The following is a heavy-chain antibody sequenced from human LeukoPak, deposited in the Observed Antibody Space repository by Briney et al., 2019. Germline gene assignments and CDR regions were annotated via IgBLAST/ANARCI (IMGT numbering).Heavy chain of an antibody. CDR3: AKDQDHRPNIVVVPAATFDY. CDR2: MISSSNDK. Sequence: PGGSLRLSCVASGFTISSYAMSWVRQAPGKGLEWVSSMISSSNDKYYADSVKGRFTISRDNSKNTLYLQMNSLRAEDTAVYYCAKDQDHRPNIVVVPAATFDYWGQGTLVTVSS. D-gene: IGHD2-2*01. J-gene: IGHJ4*02. V-gene: IGHV3-23*05. CDR1: GFTISSYA.